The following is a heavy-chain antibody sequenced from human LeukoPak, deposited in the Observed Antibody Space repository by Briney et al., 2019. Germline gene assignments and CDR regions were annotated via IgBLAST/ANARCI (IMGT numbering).Heavy chain of an antibody. V-gene: IGHV3-7*01. CDR2: IKQDGGEI. J-gene: IGHJ4*02. Sequence: GGSLRLSCAASGFRFSSYWMNWVRQAPGKGLEWVANIKQDGGEIYYLDSVKGRFTISRDNAKNSLFLQMNSLRAEDTAVYYCAKSIVLPDYWGQGTLVTVSS. CDR3: AKSIVLPDY. CDR1: GFRFSSYW. D-gene: IGHD2-21*01.